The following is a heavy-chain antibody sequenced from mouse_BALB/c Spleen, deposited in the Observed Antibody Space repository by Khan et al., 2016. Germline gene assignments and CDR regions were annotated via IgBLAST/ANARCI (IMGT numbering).Heavy chain of an antibody. CDR1: GFTFSSFG. D-gene: IGHD2-1*01. CDR2: ISSGSSAI. V-gene: IGHV5-17*02. CDR3: ARRYGNYERGWFAY. J-gene: IGHJ3*01. Sequence: EVELVESGGGLVQPGGSRRLSCAASGFTFSSFGMHWVRQAPEKGLEWVAYISSGSSAIYYEDTVKGRFTISRDTPKNTLFLQINSLTSEATAMYYCARRYGNYERGWFAYWGQGTLVTVSA.